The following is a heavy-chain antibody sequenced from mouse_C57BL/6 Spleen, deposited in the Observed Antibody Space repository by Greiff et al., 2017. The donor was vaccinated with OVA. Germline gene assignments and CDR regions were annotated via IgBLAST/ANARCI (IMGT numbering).Heavy chain of an antibody. J-gene: IGHJ4*01. CDR3: ARWDYAMDY. Sequence: EVKLVESGGGLVQPGGSLSLSCAASGFTFTDYYMSWVRQPPGKALEWLGFIRNTANGYTTEYSASVKGRFTISRDNSQSILYLQMNALGAEDSATYYCARWDYAMDYWGQGTSVTVSS. CDR2: IRNTANGYTT. CDR1: GFTFTDYY. V-gene: IGHV7-3*01.